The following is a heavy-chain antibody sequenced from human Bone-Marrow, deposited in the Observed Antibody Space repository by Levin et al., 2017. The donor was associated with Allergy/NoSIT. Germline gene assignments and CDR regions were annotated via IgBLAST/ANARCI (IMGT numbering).Heavy chain of an antibody. CDR3: TRDRKYCTTTSCSTNAQYFDY. Sequence: PGGSLRLSCTTSGFIFGDYAMSWVRQAPGKGLEWVGFIRSKPYGGTTEYAASVRGRFTISRDDSESIAYLQMSSLRIEDTAVYYCTRDRKYCTTTSCSTNAQYFDYWGQGTLVTVSS. CDR2: IRSKPYGGTT. D-gene: IGHD2-2*01. CDR1: GFIFGDYA. V-gene: IGHV3-49*04. J-gene: IGHJ4*02.